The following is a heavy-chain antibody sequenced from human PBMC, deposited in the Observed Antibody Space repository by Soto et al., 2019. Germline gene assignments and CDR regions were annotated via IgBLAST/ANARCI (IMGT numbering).Heavy chain of an antibody. CDR3: ARRKFGSGSYPGTYYYYGMDV. V-gene: IGHV1-24*01. Sequence: ASVKVSCKVSGYTITELSMHWVRQAPGKGLEWMGGFDPEDGETIYAQKFQGRVTMTEDTSTDTAYMELSSLRAEDTAVYYCARRKFGSGSYPGTYYYYGMDVWGQGTTVTVSS. CDR1: GYTITELS. D-gene: IGHD3-10*01. J-gene: IGHJ6*02. CDR2: FDPEDGET.